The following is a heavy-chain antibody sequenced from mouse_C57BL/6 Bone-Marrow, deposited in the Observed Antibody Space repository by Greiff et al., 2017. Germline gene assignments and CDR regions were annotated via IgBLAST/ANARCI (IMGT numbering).Heavy chain of an antibody. J-gene: IGHJ3*01. V-gene: IGHV5-4*01. CDR3: ARGGYYYGSWFAY. CDR1: GFTFSSYA. Sequence: EVHLVESGGGLVKPGGSLKLSCAASGFTFSSYAMSWVRQTPEKRLEWVATISDGGSYTYYPDNVKGRFTISRDNAKNNLYLQMSHLKSEDTAMYYCARGGYYYGSWFAYWGQGTLVTVSA. D-gene: IGHD1-1*01. CDR2: ISDGGSYT.